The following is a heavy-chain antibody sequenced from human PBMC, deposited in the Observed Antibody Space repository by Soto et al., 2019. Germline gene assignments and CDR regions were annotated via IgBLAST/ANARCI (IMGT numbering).Heavy chain of an antibody. D-gene: IGHD3-22*01. V-gene: IGHV3-72*01. CDR3: TINYYDSSGYSIDI. CDR2: SRNKDNSYST. J-gene: IGHJ3*02. Sequence: EVQLVESGGGLVQPGGSLRLSCAASGFTFSAHYMDWVRQAPEKGLEWVGRSRNKDNSYSTEYAASVKGRFTLSRDDSKSSFYLQMNSLKTDDTAVYYCTINYYDSSGYSIDIWGQGTMVTVSS. CDR1: GFTFSAHY.